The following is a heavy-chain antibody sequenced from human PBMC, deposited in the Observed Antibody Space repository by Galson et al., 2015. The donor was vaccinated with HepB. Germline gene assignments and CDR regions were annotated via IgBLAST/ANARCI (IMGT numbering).Heavy chain of an antibody. CDR1: GYTFTSYA. J-gene: IGHJ6*02. V-gene: IGHV1-3*01. D-gene: IGHD6-13*01. CDR3: ARGTPIAAAGIIIAGYYYGMDV. CDR2: INAGNGNT. Sequence: SVKVSCKASGYTFTSYAMHWVRQAPGQRLEWMGWINAGNGNTKYSQKFQGRVTITRDTSASTAYMELSSLRSEDTAVYYCARGTPIAAAGIIIAGYYYGMDVWGQGTTVTVSS.